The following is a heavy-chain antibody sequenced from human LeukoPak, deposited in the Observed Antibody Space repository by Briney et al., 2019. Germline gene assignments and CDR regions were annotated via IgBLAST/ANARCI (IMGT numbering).Heavy chain of an antibody. CDR3: ARVRAAAGTRVDY. V-gene: IGHV1-8*01. CDR1: GYTFTRYD. J-gene: IGHJ4*02. D-gene: IGHD6-13*01. CDR2: MNPNSGNT. Sequence: ASVKVSCKASGYTFTRYDINWVRQATGQGLEWMGWMNPNSGNTGYAQTFQGRVTMTRNTSISTAYMELSSLRSEDTAVYYCARVRAAAGTRVDYWGQGTLVTVSS.